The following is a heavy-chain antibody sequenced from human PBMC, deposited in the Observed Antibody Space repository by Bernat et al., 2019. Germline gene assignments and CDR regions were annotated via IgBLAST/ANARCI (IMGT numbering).Heavy chain of an antibody. D-gene: IGHD2-2*01. J-gene: IGHJ6*03. CDR3: ARVGCSSTSCQYYYYYMDV. V-gene: IGHV1-69*01. CDR2: IIPIFGTA. Sequence: QVQLVQSGAEVKKPGSSVKVSCKASGGTFSSYAISWVRQAPGQGLEWMGGIIPIFGTANYAQKFQGRVTITADESTSTAYMELSSLRSEDTAVYYCARVGCSSTSCQYYYYYMDVWGKGTTVTVSS. CDR1: GGTFSSYA.